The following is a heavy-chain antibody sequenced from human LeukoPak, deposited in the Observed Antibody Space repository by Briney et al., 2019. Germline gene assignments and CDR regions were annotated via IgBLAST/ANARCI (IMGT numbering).Heavy chain of an antibody. Sequence: SETLSLTCTVSGGSISSYYWSWIRQPAGKGLEWIGRIYTSGSTNYNPSLKSRVTMSVDTSKNQFSLKLSSVTAADTAVYYCARVRTYYDIVTGYSDNAFDIWGQGTMVTVSS. V-gene: IGHV4-4*07. D-gene: IGHD3-9*01. CDR3: ARVRTYYDIVTGYSDNAFDI. CDR2: IYTSGST. CDR1: GGSISSYY. J-gene: IGHJ3*02.